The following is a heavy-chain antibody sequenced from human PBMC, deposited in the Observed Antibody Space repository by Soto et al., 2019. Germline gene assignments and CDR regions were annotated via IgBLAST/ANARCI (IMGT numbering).Heavy chain of an antibody. CDR3: ATRTDYYYGSGSLGGMDV. V-gene: IGHV4-31*03. CDR1: GGSISSGSYY. CDR2: IYYSGST. D-gene: IGHD3-10*01. Sequence: QVQLQESGPGLVKPSQTLSLTCTVSGGSISSGSYYWSWIRQLPGKGLEWIGYIYYSGSTYYNPSLKSRVTISVATSKNQSSRKLNSVTAADTAVYYCATRTDYYYGSGSLGGMDVWGQGTTVTVSS. J-gene: IGHJ6*02.